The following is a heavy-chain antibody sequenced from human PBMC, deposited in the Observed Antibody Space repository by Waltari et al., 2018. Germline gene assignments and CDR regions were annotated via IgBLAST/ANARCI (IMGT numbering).Heavy chain of an antibody. V-gene: IGHV4-39*01. Sequence: QLQLPESGPGLVKPSETLSLTCTVSGGSISSSSYYWGWHRQPPGQGLEWIGSIYYSGSTYYNPPLKSRVTISVDTSKNQFSLKLSSVTAADTAVYYCARGGSYYGEGYYFDYWGQGTLVTVSS. CDR1: GGSISSSSYY. D-gene: IGHD1-26*01. CDR2: IYYSGST. J-gene: IGHJ4*02. CDR3: ARGGSYYGEGYYFDY.